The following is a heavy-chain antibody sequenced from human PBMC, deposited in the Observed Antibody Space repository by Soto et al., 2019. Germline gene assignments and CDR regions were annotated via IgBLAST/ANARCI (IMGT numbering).Heavy chain of an antibody. J-gene: IGHJ6*02. V-gene: IGHV3-43*01. CDR3: AKDMGTSGSYDGEDYCYGMDV. CDR1: GFTFDDYT. D-gene: IGHD1-26*01. Sequence: EVQLVESGGVVVQPGGSLRLSCAASGFTFDDYTMHWVRQAPGKGLEWVSLISWDGGSTYYADSVKGRFTISRDNSKNSLYLQMNSLRTEDTALYYCAKDMGTSGSYDGEDYCYGMDVWGQGTTVTVSS. CDR2: ISWDGGST.